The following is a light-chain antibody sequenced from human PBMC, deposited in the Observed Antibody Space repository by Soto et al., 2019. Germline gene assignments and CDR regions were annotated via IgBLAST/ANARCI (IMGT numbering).Light chain of an antibody. Sequence: QSALTQPASVSGSPGQSITMSCTGTSSDVGGYNYVSWYQQHPGKAPKLMIYEVSNRPSGVSNRFSGSKSGNTDYLTISGLQAEDEADYYCRSYTSSSTGVFGNGTKVTVL. CDR1: SSDVGGYNY. CDR2: EVS. J-gene: IGLJ1*01. CDR3: RSYTSSSTGV. V-gene: IGLV2-14*01.